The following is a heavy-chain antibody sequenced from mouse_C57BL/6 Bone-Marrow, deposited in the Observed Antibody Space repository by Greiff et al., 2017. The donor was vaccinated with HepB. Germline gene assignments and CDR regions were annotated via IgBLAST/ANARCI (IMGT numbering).Heavy chain of an antibody. D-gene: IGHD3-3*01. CDR1: GYAFSSSW. CDR3: ASGLDFDY. J-gene: IGHJ2*01. CDR2: IYPGDGDT. Sequence: QVHVKQSGPELVKPGASVKISCKASGYAFSSSWMNWVKQRPGKGLEWIGRIYPGDGDTNYNGKFKGKATLTADKSSSTAYMQLSSLTSEDSAVYFCASGLDFDYWGQGTTLTVSS. V-gene: IGHV1-82*01.